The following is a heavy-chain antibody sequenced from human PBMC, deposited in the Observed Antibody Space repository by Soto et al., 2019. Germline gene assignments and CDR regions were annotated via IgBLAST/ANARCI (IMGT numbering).Heavy chain of an antibody. D-gene: IGHD3-9*01. V-gene: IGHV4-34*01. CDR3: ARESHDILTGPPWVWYFDL. Sequence: QVQLQQWGAGPLRPLETLSLTCGVSGGSFSGYYWAWIRQSPGKGLEWIGEINDRGSINYNPSLKSRVSNSVDTSKNHYSLNLRSVTAADTAVYYCARESHDILTGPPWVWYFDLWGRDTLVTVSS. CDR2: INDRGSI. CDR1: GGSFSGYY. J-gene: IGHJ2*01.